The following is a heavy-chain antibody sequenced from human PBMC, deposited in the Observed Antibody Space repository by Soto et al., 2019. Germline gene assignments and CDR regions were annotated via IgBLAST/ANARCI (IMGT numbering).Heavy chain of an antibody. V-gene: IGHV3-33*01. CDR2: IWYDGSNK. Sequence: PGGSLRLSCAASGFTFSSYGMHWVRQAPGKGLEWVAVIWYDGSNKYYADSVKGRFTISRDNSKNTLYLQMNSLRAEDTAVYYCARGVAGVIITWFDPWGQGTLVTVSS. D-gene: IGHD3-10*01. J-gene: IGHJ5*02. CDR3: ARGVAGVIITWFDP. CDR1: GFTFSSYG.